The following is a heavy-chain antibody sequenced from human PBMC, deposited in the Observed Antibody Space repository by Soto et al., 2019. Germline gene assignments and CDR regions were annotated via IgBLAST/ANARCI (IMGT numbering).Heavy chain of an antibody. D-gene: IGHD3-9*01. CDR2: ISYDGSNK. V-gene: IGHV3-30*18. J-gene: IGHJ6*02. CDR3: AKNRDFDYIRYGMDV. Sequence: QVQLVESGGGVVQPGRSLRLSCAASGFTFSSYGMHWVRQAPGKGLEWVAVISYDGSNKYYADSVKGRFTISRDNSKNTLYLQMNSLRAEDTAVYYCAKNRDFDYIRYGMDVWGQGTTVTVSS. CDR1: GFTFSSYG.